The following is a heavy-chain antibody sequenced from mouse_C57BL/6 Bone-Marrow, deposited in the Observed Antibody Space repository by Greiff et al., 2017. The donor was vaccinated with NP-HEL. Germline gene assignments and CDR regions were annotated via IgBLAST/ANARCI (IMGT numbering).Heavy chain of an antibody. CDR1: GFTFTDYY. D-gene: IGHD2-4*01. J-gene: IGHJ4*01. V-gene: IGHV7-3*01. CDR2: IRNKANGYTI. Sequence: EVMLVESGGGLVQPGGSLSISCAASGFTFTDYYMSWVRQPPGKALEWVGFIRNKANGYTIEYSASVKGRFTISRDNSQSILYLQMNALRAEDSATYYCARSIYYDYADDPFYGMDYWGQGTSVTVSS. CDR3: ARSIYYDYADDPFYGMDY.